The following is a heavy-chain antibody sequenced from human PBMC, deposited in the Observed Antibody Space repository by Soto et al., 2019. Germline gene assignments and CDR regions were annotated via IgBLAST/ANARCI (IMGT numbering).Heavy chain of an antibody. CDR1: GYTFTNYA. J-gene: IGHJ4*02. Sequence: QVHLVQSATEVKMPGASVKLSCKASGYTFTNYAIHWVRQAPGQRLEWMVWINAGNGHTKYSQKFQGRVTVTRDPSASTAYMELGSLRSEATAVYYCARGRWTQTTADYYLDYWGQGTLVTVSS. V-gene: IGHV1-3*01. D-gene: IGHD1-1*01. CDR3: ARGRWTQTTADYYLDY. CDR2: INAGNGHT.